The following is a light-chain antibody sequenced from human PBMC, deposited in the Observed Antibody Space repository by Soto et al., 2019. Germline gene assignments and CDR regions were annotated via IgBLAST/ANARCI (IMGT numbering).Light chain of an antibody. V-gene: IGKV3-15*01. CDR1: QSVSSN. CDR3: QQYNNWPRT. CDR2: GAS. Sequence: ILLAQSPATVCVSAGERGTLSCRASQSVSSNLAWYQQKPGQPPRLLIYGASTRATGIPARFSGSGSGTEFTLTISRLQSEDFEVYYCQQYNNWPRTFGQGTQVDIK. J-gene: IGKJ1*01.